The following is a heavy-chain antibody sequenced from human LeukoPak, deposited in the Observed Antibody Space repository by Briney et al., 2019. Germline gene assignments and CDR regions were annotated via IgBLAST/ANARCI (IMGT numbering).Heavy chain of an antibody. D-gene: IGHD2-15*01. J-gene: IGHJ3*02. CDR2: IYPGDSDT. V-gene: IGHV5-51*01. CDR1: GYSFTNYW. Sequence: GESLKISCKGSGYSFTNYWIGWVRQMPGKGLEWMEIIYPGDSDTRYSPSFQGQVTMSADKSISTAYLQRNSLKASDTAIYYCARLHCSGGSCYSIDHALDIWGQGTMVTVSS. CDR3: ARLHCSGGSCYSIDHALDI.